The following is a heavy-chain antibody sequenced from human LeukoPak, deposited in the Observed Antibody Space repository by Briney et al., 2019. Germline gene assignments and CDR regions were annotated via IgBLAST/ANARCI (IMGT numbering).Heavy chain of an antibody. D-gene: IGHD3-10*01. CDR2: IVPIFGTA. CDR1: GGTFSSYA. J-gene: IGHJ6*03. CDR3: ARDFGGSGGYYYYYYMDV. V-gene: IGHV1-69*13. Sequence: SVNVSCTASGGTFSSYAISWVRQAPGQGLEWMGGIVPIFGTANYAQKFQGRVTITADESTSTAYMELSSLRSEDTAVYYCARDFGGSGGYYYYYYMDVWGKGTTVTVSS.